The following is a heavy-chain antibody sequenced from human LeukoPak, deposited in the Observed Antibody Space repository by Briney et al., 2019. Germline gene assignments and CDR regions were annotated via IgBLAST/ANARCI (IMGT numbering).Heavy chain of an antibody. CDR3: ARYDGYSDY. CDR2: NYPGDSDT. CDR1: GYSITSYW. Sequence: GASLKISCTGSGYSITSYWIGWGRQPPGKRLEWMGINYPGDSDTRYSPFFQGQVTISADKSISTAYLQWSSLKASDTAMYYCARYDGYSDYWGQGTLVTVSS. D-gene: IGHD5-24*01. J-gene: IGHJ4*02. V-gene: IGHV5-51*01.